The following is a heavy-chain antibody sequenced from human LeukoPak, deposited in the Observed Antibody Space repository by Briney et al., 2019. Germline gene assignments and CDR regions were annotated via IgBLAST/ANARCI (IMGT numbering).Heavy chain of an antibody. Sequence: PSDTLSPTCTVSGGSISSSSYYWGWIRQPPGKGLEWIGSIYYTGSTYYNPSLKSRVTISVDTSKNQFSLKLSSVTAADTAVYYCARRRPPHYFDYWGQGTLVTVSS. CDR1: GGSISSSSYY. CDR3: ARRRPPHYFDY. V-gene: IGHV4-39*01. J-gene: IGHJ4*02. CDR2: IYYTGST.